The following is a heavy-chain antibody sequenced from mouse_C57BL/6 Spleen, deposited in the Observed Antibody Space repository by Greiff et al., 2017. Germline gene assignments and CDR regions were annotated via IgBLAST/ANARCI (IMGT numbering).Heavy chain of an antibody. D-gene: IGHD2-4*01. J-gene: IGHJ4*01. V-gene: IGHV1-9*01. CDR1: GYTFPGYW. CDR2: ILPGSGST. Sequence: QVQLQQSGAELMKPGASVKLSCKATGYTFPGYWIEWVKQRPGNGLEWIGEILPGSGSTNYNEKFKGKATFTADTSSNTAYMQLSSLTTGDSAIYYCSKRGIYDDYFYYAMDYWGQGTSVTVSS. CDR3: SKRGIYDDYFYYAMDY.